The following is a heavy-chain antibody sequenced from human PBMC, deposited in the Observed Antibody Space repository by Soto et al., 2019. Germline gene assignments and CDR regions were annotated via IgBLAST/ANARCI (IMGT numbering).Heavy chain of an antibody. Sequence: QVQLVESGGGVVQPGRCLRLSCAASGFTFSSYGMHWVRQAPGTGLEWVAVISYDGSNKYYAASVKGRFTISRDNSKNTLYLQMNSLRAEDTAVYYCARGCTYDYDSSGSYFDYWGKGTLVTVSS. CDR2: ISYDGSNK. J-gene: IGHJ4*02. V-gene: IGHV3-30-3*01. D-gene: IGHD3-22*01. CDR3: ARGCTYDYDSSGSYFDY. CDR1: GFTFSSYG.